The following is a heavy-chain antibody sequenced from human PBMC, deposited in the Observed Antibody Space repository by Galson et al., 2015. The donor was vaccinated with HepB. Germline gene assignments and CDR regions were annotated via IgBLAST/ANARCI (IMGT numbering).Heavy chain of an antibody. D-gene: IGHD4-23*01. CDR3: ARRSVWHGGAFDF. Sequence: SVKVSCKASGYTFTNYGIIWVRQAPGQGLEWMGWINTYNDDRNYAQKLQDRVTMTTDTSTTTAYLELRNLTSDDTAVYYCARRSVWHGGAFDFWGQGTMVTVSS. CDR2: INTYNDDR. CDR1: GYTFTNYG. J-gene: IGHJ3*01. V-gene: IGHV1-18*04.